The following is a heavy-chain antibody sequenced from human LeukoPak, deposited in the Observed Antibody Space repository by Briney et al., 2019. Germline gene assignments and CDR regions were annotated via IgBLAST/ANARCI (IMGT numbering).Heavy chain of an antibody. CDR3: AKEPPGIAYCGGDCYLDY. CDR2: ISGSRGST. J-gene: IGHJ4*02. D-gene: IGHD2-21*01. Sequence: PGGSLRLSCAASGFTFSSYAMSWVRQAPGKGLEWVSAISGSRGSTYYADSVKGRFTISRDNSKNTLYLQMNSLRAEDTAVYYCAKEPPGIAYCGGDCYLDYWGQGTLVTVSS. V-gene: IGHV3-23*01. CDR1: GFTFSSYA.